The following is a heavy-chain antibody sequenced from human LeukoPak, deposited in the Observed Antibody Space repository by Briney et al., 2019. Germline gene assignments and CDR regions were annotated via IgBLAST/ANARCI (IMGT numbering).Heavy chain of an antibody. Sequence: GGSLRLSCAASGFTFSSYAMHWVRQAPGKGLEWVAVISYDGSNKYYADSVKGRFTISRDNSKNTLYLQMNSLRAEDTAVYYCARAYTIFGVVMNDAFDIWGQGTMVTVSS. CDR1: GFTFSSYA. D-gene: IGHD3-3*01. J-gene: IGHJ3*02. V-gene: IGHV3-30-3*01. CDR2: ISYDGSNK. CDR3: ARAYTIFGVVMNDAFDI.